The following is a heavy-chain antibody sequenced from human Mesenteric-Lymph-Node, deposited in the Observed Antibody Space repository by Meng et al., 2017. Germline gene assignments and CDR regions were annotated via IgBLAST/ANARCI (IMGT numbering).Heavy chain of an antibody. D-gene: IGHD4-11*01. V-gene: IGHV3-21*01. Sequence: GESLKISCAASGFTFSSYSMNWVRQAPGKGLEWVSSISSSSSYIYYADSVKGRFTISRDNAKNSLYLQMNSLRAEDTAVYYCARVSSNFDYYYYYYGMDVWGQGTTVTVSS. CDR3: ARVSSNFDYYYYYYGMDV. CDR2: ISSSSSYI. J-gene: IGHJ6*02. CDR1: GFTFSSYS.